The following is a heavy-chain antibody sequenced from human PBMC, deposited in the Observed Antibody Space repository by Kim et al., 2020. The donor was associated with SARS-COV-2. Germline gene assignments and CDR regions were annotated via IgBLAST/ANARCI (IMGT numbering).Heavy chain of an antibody. CDR3: AKTDYGDYRGWFDP. J-gene: IGHJ5*02. V-gene: IGHV1-46*01. Sequence: AQEFRGRVNMTRDTSTSTVYMELSSLRSEDTAVYYCAKTDYGDYRGWFDPWGQGTLVTVSS. D-gene: IGHD4-17*01.